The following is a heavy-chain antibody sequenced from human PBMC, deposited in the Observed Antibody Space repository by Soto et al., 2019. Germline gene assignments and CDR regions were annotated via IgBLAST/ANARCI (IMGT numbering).Heavy chain of an antibody. Sequence: GGSLRLSCAASGFTFSSYGMHWVRQAPGKGLEWVAVISYDGSNKYYADSVKGRFTISRDNSKNTLYLQMNSLRAEDTAVYYCAKDPDPRILGYDSSGYYPVWGQGTLVTVSS. CDR3: AKDPDPRILGYDSSGYYPV. J-gene: IGHJ4*02. V-gene: IGHV3-30*18. CDR1: GFTFSSYG. CDR2: ISYDGSNK. D-gene: IGHD3-22*01.